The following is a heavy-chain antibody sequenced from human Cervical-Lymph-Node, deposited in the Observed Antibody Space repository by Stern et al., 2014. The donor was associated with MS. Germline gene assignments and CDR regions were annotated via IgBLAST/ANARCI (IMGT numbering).Heavy chain of an antibody. CDR1: GGTFSSYT. D-gene: IGHD1-1*01. J-gene: IGHJ4*02. V-gene: IGHV1-69*09. CDR2: IIPILDIA. Sequence: VQLVESGAEVKKPGSSVKVSCKASGGTFSSYTISWVRQAPGQGPEWMGRIIPILDIANYAQKFQGRVTITADKSTSTGYMELSSLTSEDTAIYYCAKERGYSSGSIIDFWGQGTLVTVSS. CDR3: AKERGYSSGSIIDF.